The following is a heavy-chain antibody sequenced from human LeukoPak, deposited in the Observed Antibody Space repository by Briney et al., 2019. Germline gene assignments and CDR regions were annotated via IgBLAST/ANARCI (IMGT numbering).Heavy chain of an antibody. D-gene: IGHD3-22*01. J-gene: IGHJ4*02. Sequence: GGSLRLSCAASRFTFNDYYMSWIRQAPGKGLEWVSYISPSGSTIYYADSVKGRFTISRDNAKNLLYLQMNSLRAEDTAVYYCARAPGDYFYDSSGYYFDYWGQGTLVTVSS. CDR1: RFTFNDYY. V-gene: IGHV3-11*01. CDR3: ARAPGDYFYDSSGYYFDY. CDR2: ISPSGSTI.